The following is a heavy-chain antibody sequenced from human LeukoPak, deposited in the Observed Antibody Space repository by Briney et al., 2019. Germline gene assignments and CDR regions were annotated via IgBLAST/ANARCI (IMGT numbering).Heavy chain of an antibody. CDR1: GYTFTSYG. CDR3: ARARGIVVVPAATYGMDV. D-gene: IGHD2-2*01. J-gene: IGHJ6*02. V-gene: IGHV1-18*04. Sequence: GASVKVSCKASGYTFTSYGISWVRQAPGQGLEWMGWISAYNGNTNYAQKLQGRVTMTRNTSISTAYMELSSLRSEDTAVYYCARARGIVVVPAATYGMDVWGQGTTVTVSS. CDR2: ISAYNGNT.